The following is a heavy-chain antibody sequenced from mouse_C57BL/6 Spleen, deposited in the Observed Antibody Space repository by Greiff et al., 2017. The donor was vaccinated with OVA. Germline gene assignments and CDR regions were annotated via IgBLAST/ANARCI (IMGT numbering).Heavy chain of an antibody. J-gene: IGHJ4*01. D-gene: IGHD1-1*01. CDR1: GFTFSDYG. Sequence: EVKVVESGGGLVKPGGSLKLSCAASGFTFSDYGMHWVRQAPEKGLEWVAYISSGSSTIYYADTVKGRFTISRDNAKNTLFLQMTSLRSEDTAMYYCANYYGSPSYAMDYWGQGTSVTVSS. CDR3: ANYYGSPSYAMDY. V-gene: IGHV5-17*01. CDR2: ISSGSSTI.